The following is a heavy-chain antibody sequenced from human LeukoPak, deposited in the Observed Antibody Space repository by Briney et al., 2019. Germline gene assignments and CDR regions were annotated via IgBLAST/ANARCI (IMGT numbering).Heavy chain of an antibody. Sequence: SETLSLTCAVEGGSFRGYYWSWIPQPPGKGLELIGEINHSGSTNYNPSLKSRVTISVDTSKNQFSLKLSSVTAADTAVYYFFFYKQKTAYEILTAWGQGTLVTVSS. CDR2: INHSGST. J-gene: IGHJ5*02. CDR3: FFYKQKTAYEILTA. CDR1: GGSFRGYY. D-gene: IGHD3-9*01. V-gene: IGHV4-34*01.